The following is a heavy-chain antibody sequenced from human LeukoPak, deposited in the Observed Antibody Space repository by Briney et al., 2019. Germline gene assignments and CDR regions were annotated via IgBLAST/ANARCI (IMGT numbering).Heavy chain of an antibody. CDR1: GGSFSNYY. CDR2: IYYSGST. Sequence: SETLSLTCTVSGGSFSNYYWSWIRQPPGKGLEWIGYIYYSGSTNYNPSLKSRVTISVDTSKNQFSLRLSSVTAADTAVYYCAKNPYYYGSGSPFDPWGQGTLVTVS. J-gene: IGHJ5*02. D-gene: IGHD3-10*01. V-gene: IGHV4-59*12. CDR3: AKNPYYYGSGSPFDP.